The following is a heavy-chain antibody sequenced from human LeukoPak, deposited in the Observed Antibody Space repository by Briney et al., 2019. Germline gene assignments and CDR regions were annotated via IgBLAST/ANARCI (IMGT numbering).Heavy chain of an antibody. CDR1: GGSISSYY. D-gene: IGHD3-10*01. J-gene: IGHJ4*02. V-gene: IGHV4-59*01. CDR2: IYYSGST. Sequence: SETLSLTCTVSGGSISSYYWSWIRQPPGKGLEWIGYIYYSGSTNYNPSLKSRVTISVDTSKNQFSLKLSSVTAADTAVYYCARDRGARGGLDWGQGTLVTVSS. CDR3: ARDRGARGGLD.